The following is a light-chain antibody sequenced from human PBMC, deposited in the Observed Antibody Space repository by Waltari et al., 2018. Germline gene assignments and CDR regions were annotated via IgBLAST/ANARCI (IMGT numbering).Light chain of an antibody. CDR3: MQGTHRPWT. CDR1: QSLVSSDGNTY. CDR2: KVS. V-gene: IGKV2-30*01. Sequence: DVVMTQSPLSLPITLGQPASISCRSSQSLVSSDGNTYFNWFQQMPGQSPRRLLYKVSNRDSGVPDRFSGSGSGTDFTLRINRVEAEDVGVYYCMQGTHRPWTFGQGTKVEI. J-gene: IGKJ1*01.